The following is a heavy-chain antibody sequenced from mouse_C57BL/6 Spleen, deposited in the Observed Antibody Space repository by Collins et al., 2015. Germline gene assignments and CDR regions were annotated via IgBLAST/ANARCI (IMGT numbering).Heavy chain of an antibody. D-gene: IGHD2-4*01. Sequence: QVQLQQSGPELVKPGASVKISCKASGYAFSSSWMNWVKQRPGKGLEWIGRIYPGDGDTNYNGKFKGKATLTADKSSSTAYMQLSSLTSEDSAVYFCARSRVYYDYDDAMDYWGQGTSVTVSS. V-gene: IGHV1-82*01. J-gene: IGHJ4*01. CDR3: ARSRVYYDYDDAMDY. CDR1: GYAFSSSW. CDR2: IYPGDGDT.